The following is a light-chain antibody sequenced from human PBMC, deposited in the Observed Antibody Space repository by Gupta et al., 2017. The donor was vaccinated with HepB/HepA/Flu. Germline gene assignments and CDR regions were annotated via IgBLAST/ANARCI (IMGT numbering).Light chain of an antibody. CDR1: QSINNY. V-gene: IGKV1-5*03. CDR2: MAS. CDR3: LNHTSH. J-gene: IGKJ2*01. Sequence: DIQMTQPPSTLSASVGDRVSITCRARQSINNYLAWNQHKPGKAPKLLIYMASNLQSGVPARFSGSGSGTEFTLTISSLQPDDFATYYCLNHTSHFGQGTKLEIK.